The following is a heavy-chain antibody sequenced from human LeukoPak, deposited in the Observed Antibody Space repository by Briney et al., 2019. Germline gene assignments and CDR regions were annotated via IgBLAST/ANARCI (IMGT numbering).Heavy chain of an antibody. CDR2: FDPGNGEI. D-gene: IGHD3-3*01. CDR1: GHTLSDLT. CDR3: AAGGLYDLLPY. V-gene: IGHV1-24*01. Sequence: ASVKVSCKVSGHTLSDLTMHWVRQAPGKGLEWMGGFDPGNGEIIYAQKFQGRVTMTEDASTDTAYMELSSLKSEDTAVYYCAAGGLYDLLPYWGQGTLVTVSS. J-gene: IGHJ4*02.